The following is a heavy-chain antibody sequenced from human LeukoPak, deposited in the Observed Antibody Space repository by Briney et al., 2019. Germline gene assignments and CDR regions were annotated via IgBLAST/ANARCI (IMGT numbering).Heavy chain of an antibody. CDR1: GFTFSGSA. CDR2: IDKKGKGYATAT. D-gene: IGHD1-26*01. CDR3: TRDSGTYNWFDP. J-gene: IGHJ5*02. Sequence: GGSLRLSCAASGFTFSGSAIHWVRQSSGKGLEWVGQIDKKGKGYATATAYAASVKGRFTISRDDSINTAYLQMKSLKTEDTALYYCTRDSGTYNWFDPWGQGTLVTVSS. V-gene: IGHV3-73*01.